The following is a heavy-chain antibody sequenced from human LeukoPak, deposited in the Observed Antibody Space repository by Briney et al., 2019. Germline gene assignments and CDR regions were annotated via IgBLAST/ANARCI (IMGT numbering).Heavy chain of an antibody. J-gene: IGHJ5*02. Sequence: ASVKVSFKASGYTFTVYYMHWVRQAPGQGLEWMGWINPNSGGTNYAQKFQGRVTMTRDTSISTAYMELSRLRSDDTAVYYCARSCSSTSCLNWFDPWGQGTLVTVSS. CDR3: ARSCSSTSCLNWFDP. D-gene: IGHD2-2*01. V-gene: IGHV1-2*02. CDR2: INPNSGGT. CDR1: GYTFTVYY.